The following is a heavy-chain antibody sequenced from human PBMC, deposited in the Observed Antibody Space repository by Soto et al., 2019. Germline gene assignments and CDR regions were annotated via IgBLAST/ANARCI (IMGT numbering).Heavy chain of an antibody. CDR3: ATRAVADWYYFDY. CDR1: GFTVSNNY. Sequence: GGSLRLSCAASGFTVSNNYMSWVRQAPGQGLEWVSVIYSRGDTYYADSVKGRFTISRDNSKNTLYLQMSGLRAEDTAVYYCATRAVADWYYFDYWGQGTLVTVSS. CDR2: IYSRGDT. V-gene: IGHV3-53*01. D-gene: IGHD6-19*01. J-gene: IGHJ4*02.